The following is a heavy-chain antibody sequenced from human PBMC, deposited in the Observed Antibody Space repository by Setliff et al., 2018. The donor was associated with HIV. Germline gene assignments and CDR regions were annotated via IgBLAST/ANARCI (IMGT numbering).Heavy chain of an antibody. V-gene: IGHV4-31*03. CDR1: GGSISSGGYY. CDR2: IYYSGST. J-gene: IGHJ3*02. D-gene: IGHD3-16*02. CDR3: ARVTLHDYVWGSYRPDDI. Sequence: SETLSLTCTVSGGSISSGGYYWSWIRQHPGKGLEWIGYIYYSGSTYYNPSLKSRVTISVDTSKNQFSLKLSSVTAADTAVYYCARVTLHDYVWGSYRPDDIWGQGTMVTVSS.